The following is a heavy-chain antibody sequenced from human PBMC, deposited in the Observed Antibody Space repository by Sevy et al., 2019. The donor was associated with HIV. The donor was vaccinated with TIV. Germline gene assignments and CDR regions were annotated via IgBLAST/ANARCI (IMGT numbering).Heavy chain of an antibody. J-gene: IGHJ6*03. CDR3: AKVKGGSWYYYYYYMDV. D-gene: IGHD6-13*01. Sequence: GGSLRLSCAASGFTFSSYAMSWVRQAPGKGLEWVSAISGSGGSTYYADSVKGRFTISRDNSKKTLYLQMNSLRAEDTAVYYCAKVKGGSWYYYYYYMDVWGKGTTVTVSS. CDR2: ISGSGGST. CDR1: GFTFSSYA. V-gene: IGHV3-23*01.